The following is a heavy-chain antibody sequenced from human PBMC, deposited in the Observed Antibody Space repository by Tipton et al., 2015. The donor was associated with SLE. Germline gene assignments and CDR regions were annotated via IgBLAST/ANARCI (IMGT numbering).Heavy chain of an antibody. CDR3: ARGGPRYCSSTSCHIFRI. V-gene: IGHV4-34*01. J-gene: IGHJ3*02. CDR2: INHSGST. Sequence: TLSLTCAVYGGSFSGYYWSWIRQPPGKGLEWIGEINHSGSTNYNPSLKSRVTISVDTSKNQFSLKLSSVTAADTAVYYCARGGPRYCSSTSCHIFRIWGQGTMVTVSS. D-gene: IGHD2-2*02. CDR1: GGSFSGYY.